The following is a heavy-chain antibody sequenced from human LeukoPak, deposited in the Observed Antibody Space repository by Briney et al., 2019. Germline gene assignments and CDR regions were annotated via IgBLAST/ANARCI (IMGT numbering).Heavy chain of an antibody. CDR2: ISSSSGYI. Sequence: GGSLRLSCAASGFTFSSYTMNWVRQPPGKGLEWVSSISSSSGYIYYADSVKGRFTISRDNAKNSLYLQMNSLRAEDTAVYYCARDLPLLPAFDIWGQGTMVTVSS. V-gene: IGHV3-21*01. J-gene: IGHJ3*02. D-gene: IGHD3-22*01. CDR1: GFTFSSYT. CDR3: ARDLPLLPAFDI.